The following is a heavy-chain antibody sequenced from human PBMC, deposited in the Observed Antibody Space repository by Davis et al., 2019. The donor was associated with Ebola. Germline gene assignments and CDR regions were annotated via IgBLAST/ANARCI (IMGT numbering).Heavy chain of an antibody. Sequence: GESLKIFSASSGFIFSSYWMHWVRQAPGKGLVWVSRTHSDGSSTSYADSVKGRFTISRDNAKNTLYLQMHSLRAGDTAVYYCARGPTYYYDSSGYSPHYFDYWGQGTLVTVSS. CDR3: ARGPTYYYDSSGYSPHYFDY. V-gene: IGHV3-74*01. CDR1: GFIFSSYW. CDR2: THSDGSST. D-gene: IGHD3-22*01. J-gene: IGHJ4*02.